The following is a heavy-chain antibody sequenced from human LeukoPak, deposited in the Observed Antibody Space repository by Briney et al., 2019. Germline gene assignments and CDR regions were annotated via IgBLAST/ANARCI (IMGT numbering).Heavy chain of an antibody. Sequence: SETLSLTCAVYGGSFSGYYGTWIRQPPGKGLEWIGKINHSGSTNYNPSLKSRVTISVDTSKNQFSLKLSSVTAADTALYYCARLGPYDIVTDDAFDIWGQGTMVTVSS. D-gene: IGHD3-9*01. J-gene: IGHJ3*02. CDR2: INHSGST. CDR1: GGSFSGYY. CDR3: ARLGPYDIVTDDAFDI. V-gene: IGHV4-34*01.